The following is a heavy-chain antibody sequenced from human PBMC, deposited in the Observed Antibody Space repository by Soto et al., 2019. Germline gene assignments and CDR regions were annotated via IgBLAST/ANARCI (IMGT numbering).Heavy chain of an antibody. Sequence: PVGSLGLSCAASGFTFSSYEMNWVRQAPGKGLEWVSYISSSGGTIYYAEFVKGRVTISRDNAKNSLYLQMSSLRAEDTAVYYCASGNDFWSGYSQYYFDYWGQGTLVTVSS. V-gene: IGHV3-48*03. J-gene: IGHJ4*02. D-gene: IGHD3-3*01. CDR1: GFTFSSYE. CDR3: ASGNDFWSGYSQYYFDY. CDR2: ISSSGGTI.